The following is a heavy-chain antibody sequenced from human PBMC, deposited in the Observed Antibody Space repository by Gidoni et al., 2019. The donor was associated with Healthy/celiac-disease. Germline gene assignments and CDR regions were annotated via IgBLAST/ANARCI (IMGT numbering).Heavy chain of an antibody. V-gene: IGHV1-69*01. CDR1: GGTFSSYA. Sequence: QVQLMQSGAEVKQPGSSVKVSCKASGGTFSSYAISWVRQAPGQGLEWMGGIIPIFGTANYAQKFQGRVTITADESTSKAYMELSSLRSEDTAVYYCAVADIVATILDYWGQGTLVTVSS. J-gene: IGHJ4*02. CDR2: IIPIFGTA. CDR3: AVADIVATILDY. D-gene: IGHD5-12*01.